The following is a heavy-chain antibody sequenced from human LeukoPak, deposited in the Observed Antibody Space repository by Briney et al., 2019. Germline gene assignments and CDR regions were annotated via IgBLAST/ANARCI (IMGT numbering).Heavy chain of an antibody. CDR3: ARGFGRGVIYDY. Sequence: SVKVSCRASGYAFTSYGISWVRQAPGQGLEWMGGIIPIFGTANYAQKFQGRVTITADKSTSTAYMELSSLRSEDTAVYYCARGFGRGVIYDYWGQGTLVTVSS. D-gene: IGHD3-16*02. V-gene: IGHV1-69*06. CDR1: GYAFTSYG. J-gene: IGHJ4*02. CDR2: IIPIFGTA.